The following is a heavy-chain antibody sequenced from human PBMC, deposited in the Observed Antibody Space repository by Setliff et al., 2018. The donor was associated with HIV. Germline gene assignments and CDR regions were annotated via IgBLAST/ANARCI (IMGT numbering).Heavy chain of an antibody. D-gene: IGHD2-21*02. CDR1: GGSISNYY. V-gene: IGHV4-4*07. CDR2: IQTSGRT. Sequence: PSGTLSLTCTVSGGSISNYYWSWIRQPAGKGLEWIGRIQTSGRTNNNPSLKSRVTMSVDTSKNQFSLILTSVTAADTAVYYCARSSRVNCGGDCYLFDYWGQGTPVTVSS. J-gene: IGHJ4*02. CDR3: ARSSRVNCGGDCYLFDY.